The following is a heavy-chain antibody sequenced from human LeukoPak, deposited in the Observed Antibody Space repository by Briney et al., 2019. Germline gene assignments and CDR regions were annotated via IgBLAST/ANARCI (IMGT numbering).Heavy chain of an antibody. Sequence: GGSPRLSCAASGFTFSSYAMSWVRQAPGKGLEWVSGISGNGGSTYYADSVKGRFTISRDNSKNTLYLQVNSLRADDTAVYYCAREGYCTAGVCSSGYWGQGTLVTVSS. CDR1: GFTFSSYA. V-gene: IGHV3-23*01. CDR2: ISGNGGST. J-gene: IGHJ4*02. CDR3: AREGYCTAGVCSSGY. D-gene: IGHD2-8*02.